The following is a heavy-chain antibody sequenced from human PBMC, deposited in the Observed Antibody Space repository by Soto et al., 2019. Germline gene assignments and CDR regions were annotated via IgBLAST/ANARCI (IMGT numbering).Heavy chain of an antibody. CDR3: ARDVGGGDPYDY. J-gene: IGHJ4*02. CDR1: GGSISSGGYY. D-gene: IGHD2-21*02. Sequence: PSETLSLTCTVSGGSISSGGYYWSWIRQHPGKGLEWIGYIYYSGSTYYNPSLKSRVTISVDTSKNQFSLKLSSVTAADTAVYYCARDVGGGDPYDYWGQGTLVTVS. CDR2: IYYSGST. V-gene: IGHV4-31*03.